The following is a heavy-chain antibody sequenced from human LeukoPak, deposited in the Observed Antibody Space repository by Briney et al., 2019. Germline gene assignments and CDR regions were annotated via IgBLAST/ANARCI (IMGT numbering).Heavy chain of an antibody. CDR1: GGSISSYY. D-gene: IGHD6-19*01. CDR3: ARAGPYSSGWQYVDY. CDR2: IYYSGST. Sequence: PSETLSPTCTVSGGSISSYYWSWIRQPPGKGLGWIGYIYYSGSTDYNPSLKSRVTISVDTSKNQFSLKLSSVTAADTAVYYCARAGPYSSGWQYVDYWGQGTLVTVSS. J-gene: IGHJ4*02. V-gene: IGHV4-59*01.